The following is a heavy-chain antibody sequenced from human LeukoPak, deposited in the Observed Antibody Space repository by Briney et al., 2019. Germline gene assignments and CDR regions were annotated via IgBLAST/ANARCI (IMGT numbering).Heavy chain of an antibody. CDR3: AREKDSSGSASLDY. D-gene: IGHD3-22*01. J-gene: IGHJ4*02. CDR2: MYYSGSS. CDR1: GGSASSYY. V-gene: IGHV4-59*02. Sequence: SETLSLTCTVSGGSASSYYWSWIRQPPGRGLEWIGNMYYSGSSNYNPSLKSRVTISVDTSKNQFSLKLNSVTAADTAVYYCAREKDSSGSASLDYWGQGTLVTVSS.